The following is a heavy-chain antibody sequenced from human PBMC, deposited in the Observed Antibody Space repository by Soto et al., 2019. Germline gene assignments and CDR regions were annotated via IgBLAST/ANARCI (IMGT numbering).Heavy chain of an antibody. Sequence: ASVKVSCKVAGYTLTELSMHWVRQAPGKGLEWMGGFDPEDGETIYAQKFQGRVTMTEDTSTDTAYMELSSLRTEDTAVYYCATPYNWNDIGAFDIWGKGTMVTVSS. V-gene: IGHV1-24*01. J-gene: IGHJ3*02. CDR3: ATPYNWNDIGAFDI. CDR1: GYTLTELS. CDR2: FDPEDGET. D-gene: IGHD1-1*01.